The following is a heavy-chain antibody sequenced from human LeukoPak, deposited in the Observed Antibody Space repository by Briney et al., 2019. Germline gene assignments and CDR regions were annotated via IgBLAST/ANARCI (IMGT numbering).Heavy chain of an antibody. CDR1: GGSISSYY. J-gene: IGHJ5*02. V-gene: IGHV4-59*01. CDR2: IYYSGST. Sequence: SETLSLTCTVSGGSISSYYWSWIRQPPGKGLEWIGYIYYSGSTNYNPSLKSRVTISVDTSKNQFSLKLSSVTAADTAVYYCARDRMVRVYGAGWFDPWGQGTLVTVSS. D-gene: IGHD3-10*01. CDR3: ARDRMVRVYGAGWFDP.